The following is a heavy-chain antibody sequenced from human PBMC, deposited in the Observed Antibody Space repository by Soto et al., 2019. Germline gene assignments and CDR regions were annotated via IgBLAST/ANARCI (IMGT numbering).Heavy chain of an antibody. CDR1: GFTFSDYW. CDR2: IKQDGSEK. V-gene: IGHV3-7*01. CDR3: ARITYDSGWYFFHY. J-gene: IGHJ4*02. D-gene: IGHD6-19*01. Sequence: PGGSLRLSCAASGFTFSDYWMSWVRQAPGKGLEWVASIKQDGSEKYYVDSVKGRFTISTDNAKNSVFLQMNSLRAEDTAIYYCARITYDSGWYFFHYWGQGTLVTVSS.